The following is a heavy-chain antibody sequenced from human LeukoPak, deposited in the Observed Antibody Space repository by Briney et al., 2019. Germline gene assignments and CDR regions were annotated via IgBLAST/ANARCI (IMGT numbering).Heavy chain of an antibody. Sequence: GGSLSLSCAASGFNVSSNHMSWVRQAPGGGLEGVSVIYSGGSTYYADSVEGRFTISRDNSKNTLYLQMSSLRAEDRAVYYCARGRLDTTMVRGAFDIWGQGTMVTVSS. CDR1: GFNVSSNH. V-gene: IGHV3-66*01. CDR2: IYSGGST. CDR3: ARGRLDTTMVRGAFDI. J-gene: IGHJ3*02. D-gene: IGHD5-18*01.